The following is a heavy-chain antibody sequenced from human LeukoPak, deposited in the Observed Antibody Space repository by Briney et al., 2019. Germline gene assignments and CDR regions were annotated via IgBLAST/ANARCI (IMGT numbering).Heavy chain of an antibody. Sequence: GESLKISCKGSGYSFTSYWIGWVRQMPGKGLERMGIIYPGDSDTRYSPSFQGQVTISADKSISTAYLQWSSLKASDTAMYYCASQALSDEGYFDYWGQGTLVTVSS. CDR1: GYSFTSYW. J-gene: IGHJ4*02. CDR2: IYPGDSDT. D-gene: IGHD2-21*01. CDR3: ASQALSDEGYFDY. V-gene: IGHV5-51*01.